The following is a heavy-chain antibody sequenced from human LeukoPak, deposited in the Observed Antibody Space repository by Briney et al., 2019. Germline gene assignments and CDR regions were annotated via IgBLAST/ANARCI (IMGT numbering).Heavy chain of an antibody. CDR1: GYSFTSYW. Sequence: GESLKISCKGSGYSFTSYWIGWVRQMPGKGLEWMGIIYPGDSDTRYSPSFQGQVTISADKSISTAYLQWSSLKASDTAMYYCTRLPKQQLVPPGNYYFDYWGQGTLVTVSS. D-gene: IGHD6-13*01. V-gene: IGHV5-51*01. J-gene: IGHJ4*02. CDR2: IYPGDSDT. CDR3: TRLPKQQLVPPGNYYFDY.